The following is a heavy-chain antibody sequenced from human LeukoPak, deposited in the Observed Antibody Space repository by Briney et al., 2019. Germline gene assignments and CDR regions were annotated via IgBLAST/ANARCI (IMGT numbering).Heavy chain of an antibody. CDR2: IYYSGST. CDR1: GGSISSYY. CDR3: ARAGDYYDSSGYPH. J-gene: IGHJ4*02. V-gene: IGHV4-59*01. Sequence: SETLSLTCTVSGGSISSYYWSWIRQPPGKGLEWIGCIYYSGSTNYNPSLKSRVTISVDTSKNQFPLKLSSVTAADTAVYYCARAGDYYDSSGYPHWGQGTLVTVSS. D-gene: IGHD3-22*01.